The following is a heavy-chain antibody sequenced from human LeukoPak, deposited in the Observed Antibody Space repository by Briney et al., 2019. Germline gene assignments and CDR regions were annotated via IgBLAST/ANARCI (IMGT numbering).Heavy chain of an antibody. CDR3: ARYGWNPHWDYYYYMDV. J-gene: IGHJ6*03. V-gene: IGHV3-7*01. D-gene: IGHD1-1*01. Sequence: GGSLRLSCAASGFTFSSYWMSWVRQAPGKGLEWVANIKQDGSEKYYVDSVKGRFTISRDNAKNSLYLQMNSLRAEDTAVYYCARYGWNPHWDYYYYMDVWGKGTTVTVSS. CDR1: GFTFSSYW. CDR2: IKQDGSEK.